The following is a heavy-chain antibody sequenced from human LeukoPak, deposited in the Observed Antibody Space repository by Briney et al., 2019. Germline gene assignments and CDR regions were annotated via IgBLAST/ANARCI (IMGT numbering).Heavy chain of an antibody. CDR2: INHSGGT. CDR3: ARFIVVVPAARIDP. Sequence: SETLSLTCAVYGGSFSGYYWSWIRQPPGKGLEWIGEINHSGGTNYNPSLKSRVTISVDTSKNQFSLKLSSVTAADTAVYYCARFIVVVPAARIDPWGQGTLVTVSS. CDR1: GGSFSGYY. V-gene: IGHV4-34*01. D-gene: IGHD2-2*01. J-gene: IGHJ5*02.